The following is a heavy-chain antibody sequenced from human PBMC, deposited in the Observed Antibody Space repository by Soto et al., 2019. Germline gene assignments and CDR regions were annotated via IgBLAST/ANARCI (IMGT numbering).Heavy chain of an antibody. CDR3: ARMASAGTLNWFDP. J-gene: IGHJ5*02. V-gene: IGHV1-8*02. D-gene: IGHD6-13*01. CDR2: MNPGSGQT. Sequence: QVQLVQSGDEVKEPGASVRVSCEASGYTFINFDISWVRQAAGQGLEWLGWMNPGSGQTGSASKLQGRVAMTRDSSTGTSHLELSSLTSDDTAVYYCARMASAGTLNWFDPWGQGTLVTVSS. CDR1: GYTFINFD.